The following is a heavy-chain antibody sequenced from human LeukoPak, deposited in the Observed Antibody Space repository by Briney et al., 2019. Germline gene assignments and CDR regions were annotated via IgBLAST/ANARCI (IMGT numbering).Heavy chain of an antibody. D-gene: IGHD4-17*01. J-gene: IGHJ4*02. Sequence: GASVKVSCKASGVTFSSYAISWVRQAPGQGLEWMGGIIPIFGTANYAQKFQGRVTITADESTSTAYMELSSLRSEDTAVYYCARNDYGDFTLSYWGQGTLVTVSS. V-gene: IGHV1-69*13. CDR2: IIPIFGTA. CDR3: ARNDYGDFTLSY. CDR1: GVTFSSYA.